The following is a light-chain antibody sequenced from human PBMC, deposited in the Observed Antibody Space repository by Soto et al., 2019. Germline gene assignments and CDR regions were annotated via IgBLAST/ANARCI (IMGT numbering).Light chain of an antibody. CDR2: EIS. CDR1: SSDVGGYNY. CDR3: SSYAGSNNYV. V-gene: IGLV2-8*01. Sequence: QSALTQPPSASGSPGQSVTISYTRTSSDVGGYNYVSWYQQHPGKAPKVMIYEISKRPSGVPDRFSGSKSGNTASLTVSGLQAEDEADYYCSSYAGSNNYVFGTGTKVTVL. J-gene: IGLJ1*01.